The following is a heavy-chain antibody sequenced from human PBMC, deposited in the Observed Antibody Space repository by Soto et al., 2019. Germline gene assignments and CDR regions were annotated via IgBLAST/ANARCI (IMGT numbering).Heavy chain of an antibody. CDR2: INHSGST. D-gene: IGHD3-10*01. V-gene: IGHV4-34*01. Sequence: SETLSLTCAVYGGSFSGYYWSWIRQPPGKGLEWIGEINHSGSTNYNPSLKSRVTISVDTSKNQFSLKLSSVTAADTAVYYCARVSFFMVRGVIMANWFDPWGQGTLVTVSS. CDR3: ARVSFFMVRGVIMANWFDP. CDR1: GGSFSGYY. J-gene: IGHJ5*02.